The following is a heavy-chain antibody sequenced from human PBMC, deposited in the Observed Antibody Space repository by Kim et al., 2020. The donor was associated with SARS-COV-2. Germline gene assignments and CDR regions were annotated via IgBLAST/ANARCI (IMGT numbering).Heavy chain of an antibody. J-gene: IGHJ3*02. CDR2: INHSGST. D-gene: IGHD3-3*01. CDR3: ARVASWIFGVLSDAFDI. CDR1: GGSFSGYH. V-gene: IGHV4-34*01. Sequence: SETLSLTCAVYGGSFSGYHWSWIRQPPGKGLEWIGEINHSGSTNYNPPLKSRVTISVDTSKNQFSLKLSPVTAADTSVYYCARVASWIFGVLSDAFDIWGQGTRVTVSS.